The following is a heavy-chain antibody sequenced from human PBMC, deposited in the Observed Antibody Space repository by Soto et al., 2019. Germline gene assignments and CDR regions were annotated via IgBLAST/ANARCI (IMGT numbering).Heavy chain of an antibody. J-gene: IGHJ4*02. CDR2: IYYSVST. CDR1: GGSISSSSYY. CDR3: ARQPAGYCSGGSCYSYYFDY. Sequence: QLQLQESGPGLVKPSETLSLTCTVSGGSISSSSYYWGWIRQPPGKGLEWIGSIYYSVSTYYNPSLRGRATIPVDTSKNRFSLKLSSVTAADTAVYYCARQPAGYCSGGSCYSYYFDYWGQGTLVTVSS. D-gene: IGHD2-15*01. V-gene: IGHV4-39*01.